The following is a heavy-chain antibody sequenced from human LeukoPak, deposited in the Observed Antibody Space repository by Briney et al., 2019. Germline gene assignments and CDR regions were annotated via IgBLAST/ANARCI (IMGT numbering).Heavy chain of an antibody. Sequence: ASVKVSCKASGYTFTSYGISWVRQAPGQGLEWMGWISAYNGNTNYAQKLQGRVTMTTDTSTSTAYMELRSLRSDDTAVYYCARTKSITMVRGALGDYWGQGTLVTVSS. J-gene: IGHJ4*02. CDR3: ARTKSITMVRGALGDY. D-gene: IGHD3-10*01. CDR1: GYTFTSYG. V-gene: IGHV1-18*01. CDR2: ISAYNGNT.